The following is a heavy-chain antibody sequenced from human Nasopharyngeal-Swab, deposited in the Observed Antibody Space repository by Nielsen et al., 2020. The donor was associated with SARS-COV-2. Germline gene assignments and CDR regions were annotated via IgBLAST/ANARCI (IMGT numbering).Heavy chain of an antibody. CDR1: GYAFTGYY. D-gene: IGHD5-24*01. J-gene: IGHJ3*02. CDR2: INPNSGGT. CDR3: ASSSMADDAFDI. Sequence: ASVKVSCKASGYAFTGYYMHWVRQAPGQGLEWMGWINPNSGGTNYAQKFQGRVTMTRDTSISTAYMELSRLRSDDTAVYYCASSSMADDAFDIWGQGTMVTVSS. V-gene: IGHV1-2*02.